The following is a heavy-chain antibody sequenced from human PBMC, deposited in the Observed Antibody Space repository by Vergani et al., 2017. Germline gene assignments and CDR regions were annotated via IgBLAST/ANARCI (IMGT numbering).Heavy chain of an antibody. CDR3: ASERFLYYDSSGYYLGPFDY. J-gene: IGHJ4*02. CDR2: IIPILGIA. CDR1: GGTFSSYA. Sequence: QVQLVQSGAEVKKPGASVKVSCKASGGTFSSYAISWVRQAPGQGLEWMGRIIPILGIANYAQKFQGRVTITADKSTSTAYMERSSLRSEDTAVYYCASERFLYYDSSGYYLGPFDYWGQGTLVTVSS. D-gene: IGHD3-22*01. V-gene: IGHV1-69*04.